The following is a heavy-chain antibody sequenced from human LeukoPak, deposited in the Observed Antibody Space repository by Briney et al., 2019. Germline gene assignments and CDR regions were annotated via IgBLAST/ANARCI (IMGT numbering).Heavy chain of an antibody. V-gene: IGHV3-7*01. CDR2: IKQDGSEK. J-gene: IGHJ4*02. Sequence: GGSLRLSCAASGFTFSNYWMNWVRQAPGKGLEWVANIKQDGSEKYFVGSVKGRFTISRDNAKNSLYLQMNSLRADDTAVYYCARGLGYGFWSELLYFDYWGQGTLVTVSS. CDR1: GFTFSNYW. CDR3: ARGLGYGFWSELLYFDY. D-gene: IGHD3-3*01.